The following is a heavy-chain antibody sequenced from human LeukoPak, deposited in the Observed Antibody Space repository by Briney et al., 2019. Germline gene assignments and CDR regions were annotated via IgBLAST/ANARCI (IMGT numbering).Heavy chain of an antibody. V-gene: IGHV3-7*01. CDR1: GFIFSTYW. CDR3: AKAGLLWFGESWMGV. Sequence: GGSLRLSCTASGFIFSTYWMSWVRQAPGKGLEWVANIKEDGSESHYVDSVKGRFTISRDNAKNSLYLQMNSLRVEDTAVYFCAKAGLLWFGESWMGVWGQGTTVTVSS. D-gene: IGHD3-10*01. CDR2: IKEDGSES. J-gene: IGHJ6*02.